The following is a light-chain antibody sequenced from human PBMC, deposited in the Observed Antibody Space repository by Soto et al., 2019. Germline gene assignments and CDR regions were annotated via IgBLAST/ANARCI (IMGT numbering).Light chain of an antibody. Sequence: DVVMTQSPLSLPVTLGQPASISCRSSQSLEYSDGNSYLNWFQQRPGQSPRRLIYKVSNRDSGVPDRISGSGSGTDFTLKISRVEAEDVGVYYCMQGTHWPPSWTFGQGTKVDIK. CDR1: QSLEYSDGNSY. V-gene: IGKV2-30*01. J-gene: IGKJ1*01. CDR3: MQGTHWPPSWT. CDR2: KVS.